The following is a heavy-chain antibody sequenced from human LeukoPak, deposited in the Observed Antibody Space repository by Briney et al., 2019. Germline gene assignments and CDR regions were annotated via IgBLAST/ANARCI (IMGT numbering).Heavy chain of an antibody. CDR3: ARGCIAAAGDAFDI. CDR2: IYYSGST. CDR1: GGSISSYY. J-gene: IGHJ3*02. V-gene: IGHV4-59*01. Sequence: SETLSLTCTVSGGSISSYYRSWIRQPPGKGLEWIGYIYYSGSTNYNPSLKSRVTISVDTSKNQFSLKLSSVTAADTAVYYCARGCIAAAGDAFDIWGQGTMVTVSS. D-gene: IGHD6-13*01.